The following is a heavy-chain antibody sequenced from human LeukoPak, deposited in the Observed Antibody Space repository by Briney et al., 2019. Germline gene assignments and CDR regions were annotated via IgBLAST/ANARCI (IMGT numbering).Heavy chain of an antibody. J-gene: IGHJ3*01. CDR1: VFSLDDYA. CDR3: IKDMGFDLLKDAFDV. CDR2: ISWDSGNM. D-gene: IGHD1-26*01. Sequence: PGRSLRLSCAVAVFSLDDYAMHWVRQPPGKGLEWVSSISWDSGNMAYADSVKGRFTISRDNAKNSLFLQMNSLRAEDTALYYCIKDMGFDLLKDAFDVWGQGTMVTVSS. V-gene: IGHV3-9*01.